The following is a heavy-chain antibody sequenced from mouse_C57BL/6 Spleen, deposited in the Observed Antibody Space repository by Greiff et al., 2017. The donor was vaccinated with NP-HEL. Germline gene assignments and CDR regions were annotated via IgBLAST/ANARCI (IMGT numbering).Heavy chain of an antibody. CDR2: ISSGGDYI. V-gene: IGHV5-9-1*02. CDR1: GFTFSSYA. CDR3: TRDYYYGSSPGWYFDV. D-gene: IGHD1-1*01. J-gene: IGHJ1*03. Sequence: EVKLMESGEGLVKPGGSLKLSCAASGFTFSSYAMSWVRQTPEKRLEWVAYISSGGDYIYYADTVKGRFTISRDNARNTLYLQMSSLKSEDTAMYYCTRDYYYGSSPGWYFDVWGTGTTVTVSS.